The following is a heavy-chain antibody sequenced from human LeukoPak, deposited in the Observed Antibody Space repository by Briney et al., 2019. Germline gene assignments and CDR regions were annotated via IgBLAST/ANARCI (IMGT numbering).Heavy chain of an antibody. V-gene: IGHV3-21*01. D-gene: IGHD5-12*01. CDR3: ARGYDYYFDY. Sequence: GGSLRLSCAASGFTFSSYTMNWVRQAPGKGLEWVSSISTGSSYIYYANSVKGRFTISRDNAKNSLYLQMNSLRAEDTAVYYCARGYDYYFDYWGQGTLVTVSS. J-gene: IGHJ4*02. CDR2: ISTGSSYI. CDR1: GFTFSSYT.